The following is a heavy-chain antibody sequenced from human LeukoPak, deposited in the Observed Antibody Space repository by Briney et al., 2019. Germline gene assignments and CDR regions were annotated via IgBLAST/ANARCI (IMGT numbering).Heavy chain of an antibody. CDR1: GYTFTSYD. Sequence: ASVKVSCKASGYTFTSYDINWVRQATGQGLEWMGWMNPNSGNTGYAQKFQGRVTMTRNTSISTAYMELSSLRSEDTAVYYCARGLRGRLFLCSSTSCSKMYYYYMDVWGKGTTVTVSS. V-gene: IGHV1-8*01. CDR3: ARGLRGRLFLCSSTSCSKMYYYYMDV. J-gene: IGHJ6*03. CDR2: MNPNSGNT. D-gene: IGHD2-2*01.